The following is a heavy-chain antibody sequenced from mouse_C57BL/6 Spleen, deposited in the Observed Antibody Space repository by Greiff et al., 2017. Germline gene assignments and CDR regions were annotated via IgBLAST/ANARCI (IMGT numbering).Heavy chain of an antibody. CDR3: AREGYYDH. Sequence: DVKLQESGPELVKPGASVKISCKASGYSFTGYYMNWVKQSPEKSLEWIGEINPSTGGTTYNQKFKAKATLTVDKSSSTAYMQLKSLTSEDSADYYCAREGYYDHWGQGTTLTVSS. V-gene: IGHV1-42*01. CDR2: INPSTGGT. J-gene: IGHJ2*01. CDR1: GYSFTGYY.